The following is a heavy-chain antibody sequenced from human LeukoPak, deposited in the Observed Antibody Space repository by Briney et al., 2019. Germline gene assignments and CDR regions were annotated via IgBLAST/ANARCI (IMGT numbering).Heavy chain of an antibody. CDR1: GFTFSSYA. D-gene: IGHD3-22*01. J-gene: IGHJ4*02. CDR2: ISYDGSNK. CDR3: ARAYYYDSSGPEGY. Sequence: GGSLRLSCAASGFTFSSYAMHWVRQAPGKGLEWVAVISYDGSNKYYADSVKGRSTISRDNSKNTLYLQMNSLRAEDTAVYYCARAYYYDSSGPEGYWGQGTLVTVSS. V-gene: IGHV3-30-3*01.